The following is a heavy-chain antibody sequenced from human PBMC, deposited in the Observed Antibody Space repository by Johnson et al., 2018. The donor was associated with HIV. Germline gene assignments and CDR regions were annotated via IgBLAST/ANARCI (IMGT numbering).Heavy chain of an antibody. CDR2: IPYDGSIK. J-gene: IGHJ3*02. D-gene: IGHD6-6*01. V-gene: IGHV3-30*04. CDR3: ARESELLSSSDAFDI. CDR1: GFTFSSYA. Sequence: QEQLVESGGGVVQPGRSLRLSCAASGFTFSSYAMHWVRQAPGKGLEWVAVIPYDGSIKYYGDSVKGRFTISRDNSKNTLYLQMNSLRAEDTAVYYCARESELLSSSDAFDIWGQGTMVTVSS.